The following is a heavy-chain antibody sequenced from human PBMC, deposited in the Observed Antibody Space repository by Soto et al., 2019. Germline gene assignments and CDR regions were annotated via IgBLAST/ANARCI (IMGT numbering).Heavy chain of an antibody. Sequence: SETRSLTCTVSGGSVSIGSYYWSWLRHPPGKGLEWIGYIDYSGSTNYNPSFKSRLTILVDTSKNQFSLKLNSVTAADTAVYSCARIRQLAHESWGKGNMVSGSS. CDR3: ARIRQLAHES. V-gene: IGHV4-61*01. D-gene: IGHD6-6*01. CDR1: GGSVSIGSYY. CDR2: IDYSGST. J-gene: IGHJ1*01.